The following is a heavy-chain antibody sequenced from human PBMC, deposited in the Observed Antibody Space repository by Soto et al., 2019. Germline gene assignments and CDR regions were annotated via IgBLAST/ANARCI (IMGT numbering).Heavy chain of an antibody. CDR3: AKAGYSHSMDV. D-gene: IGHD4-4*01. V-gene: IGHV3-9*01. CDR2: ISWNSGSI. J-gene: IGHJ6*03. CDR1: GFTFDDYA. Sequence: EVQLVESGGGLVQPGRSLRLSCAASGFTFDDYAMHWVRQAPGKGLEWVSGISWNSGSIGYADSVKGRFTISRDNAKNSLYLQMNSLRAEDTALYYCAKAGYSHSMDVWGKVTTVTVSS.